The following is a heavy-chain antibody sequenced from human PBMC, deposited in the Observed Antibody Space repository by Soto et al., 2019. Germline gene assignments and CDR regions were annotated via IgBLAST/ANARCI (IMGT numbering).Heavy chain of an antibody. Sequence: QVQLVESGGGVVQPGRSLRLSCAASGFTFSSYAMHWVRQAPGKGLEWVAVISYDGSNKYYADSVKGRFTISRDNSKNTLYLQMNSLRAEDTAVYYCARDDPSSSWGQGTLVTVSS. CDR1: GFTFSSYA. CDR3: ARDDPSSS. CDR2: ISYDGSNK. V-gene: IGHV3-30-3*01. J-gene: IGHJ4*02. D-gene: IGHD6-6*01.